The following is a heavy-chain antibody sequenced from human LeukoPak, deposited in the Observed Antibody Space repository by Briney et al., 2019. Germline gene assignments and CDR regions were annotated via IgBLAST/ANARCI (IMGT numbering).Heavy chain of an antibody. CDR1: GGSFSGYY. CDR2: INHSGST. D-gene: IGHD3-3*01. J-gene: IGHJ4*02. Sequence: SETLSLTCAVYGGSFSGYYWSWIRQPPGKGLEWIGEINHSGSTNYNPSLKSRVTISVDTSKNQFSLKLSSVTAADTAVYYCASTRITIFGVVIKGLDYWGQGTLVTVYS. V-gene: IGHV4-34*01. CDR3: ASTRITIFGVVIKGLDY.